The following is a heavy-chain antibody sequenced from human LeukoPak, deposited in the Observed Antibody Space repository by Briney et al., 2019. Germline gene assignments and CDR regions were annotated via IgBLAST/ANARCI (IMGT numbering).Heavy chain of an antibody. D-gene: IGHD3-3*01. CDR1: GFTFSSYA. CDR2: ISYDGSNK. Sequence: GGSLRLSCAASGFTFSSYAMHWVRQAPGKGLEWVAVISYDGSNKYYADSVKGRFTISRDSSKNTLFLHMNTLRAEDTAIYYCANYDHSFGYNYYGMDVWGQGTTVTVSS. V-gene: IGHV3-30*04. CDR3: ANYDHSFGYNYYGMDV. J-gene: IGHJ6*02.